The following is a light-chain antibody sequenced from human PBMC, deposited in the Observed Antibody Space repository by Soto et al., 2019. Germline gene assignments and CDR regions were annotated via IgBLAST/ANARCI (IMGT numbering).Light chain of an antibody. J-gene: IGLJ3*02. CDR1: SSNIGAGYD. Sequence: QPVLTQPPSVSGAPGQRVTISCTGSSSNIGAGYDVHWYQQLPGTAPKLLIYGNSNRPSGVPDRFSVSKSGTSASLPITGLQAEDEADYYCQSYDSSLSALFGGGTKLTVL. CDR2: GNS. CDR3: QSYDSSLSAL. V-gene: IGLV1-40*01.